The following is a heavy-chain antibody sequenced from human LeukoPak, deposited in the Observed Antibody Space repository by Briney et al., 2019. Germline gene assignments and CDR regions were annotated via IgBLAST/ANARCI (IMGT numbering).Heavy chain of an antibody. CDR2: INPNNGGT. Sequence: GASVKVSCKASGYTFTGYYIYWVRQAPGQGLEWMGWINPNNGGTNYAQKFQGRVTMTRDTSISTACMELSRLRSDDTAVYYCARDSGDEYFQYWGQGTLVTVSS. D-gene: IGHD3-10*01. V-gene: IGHV1-2*02. J-gene: IGHJ1*01. CDR1: GYTFTGYY. CDR3: ARDSGDEYFQY.